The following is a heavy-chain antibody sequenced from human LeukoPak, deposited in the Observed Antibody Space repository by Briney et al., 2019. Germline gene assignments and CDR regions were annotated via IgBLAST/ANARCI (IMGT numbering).Heavy chain of an antibody. CDR1: GFTFSSYC. J-gene: IGHJ4*02. D-gene: IGHD4-23*01. Sequence: GGSLRLSCAASGFTFSSYCMSWVRQAPGKGLEGVATLRQDGSQKHCVDSVKGRFTIPRDNAENSLFLQMNSLGAEDTVNYFWGRGYGGSSCPYYFYYWGQGTLVTVSS. V-gene: IGHV3-7*01. CDR3: GRGYGGSSCPYYFYY. CDR2: LRQDGSQK.